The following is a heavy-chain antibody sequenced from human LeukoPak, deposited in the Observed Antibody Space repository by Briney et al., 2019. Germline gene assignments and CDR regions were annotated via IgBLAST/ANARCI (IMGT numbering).Heavy chain of an antibody. D-gene: IGHD3-3*01. V-gene: IGHV3-7*01. CDR3: AKDLRDFWSGYYPGGYFDY. Sequence: GGSLRLSCVASGFTFSSYWMNWVRQAQGKGPEWVANIKQDGSQKYYVDSVKGRFTISRDNAKNSLYLQMNSLRAGDTAMYYCAKDLRDFWSGYYPGGYFDYWGQGTLVTVSS. CDR1: GFTFSSYW. CDR2: IKQDGSQK. J-gene: IGHJ4*02.